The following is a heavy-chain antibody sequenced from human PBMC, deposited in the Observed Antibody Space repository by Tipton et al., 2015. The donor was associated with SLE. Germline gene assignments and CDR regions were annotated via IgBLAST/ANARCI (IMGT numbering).Heavy chain of an antibody. CDR3: AGRVPSYGMDV. D-gene: IGHD3-10*01. J-gene: IGHJ6*02. CDR1: GFTFSSYA. CDR2: ISGGGGST. Sequence: SLRLSCAASGFTFSSYAMSWVRQAPGRGLEWVSVISGGGGSTYYADSVKGRFTISRDNSKNTLYLQMNSLRAEDTAVYYCAGRVPSYGMDVWGQGTTVTVSS. V-gene: IGHV3-23*01.